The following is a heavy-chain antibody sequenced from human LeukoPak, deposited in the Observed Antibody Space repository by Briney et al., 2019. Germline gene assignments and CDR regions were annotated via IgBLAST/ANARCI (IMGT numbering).Heavy chain of an antibody. CDR2: IYYSGST. Sequence: SETLSLTCTVSGGSISSSSYYWGWIRQPPGKGLEWIGSIYYSGSTFYNPSLKSRVTVSVDTSKNQFSLKLSSVTAADTAVYYCANYYDFWSGSFYWGQGTLVTVSS. CDR1: GGSISSSSYY. CDR3: ANYYDFWSGSFY. J-gene: IGHJ4*02. V-gene: IGHV4-39*01. D-gene: IGHD3-3*01.